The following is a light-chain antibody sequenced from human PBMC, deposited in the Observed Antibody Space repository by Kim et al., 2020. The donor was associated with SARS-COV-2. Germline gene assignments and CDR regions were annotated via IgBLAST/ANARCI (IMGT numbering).Light chain of an antibody. J-gene: IGLJ1*01. CDR1: SSNIGAGYD. CDR3: QSYDSSLRV. Sequence: QSVLTQPPSVSGAPGQRVTISCTGSSSNIGAGYDVYWYQQLPGRAPKLLIYGNSNRPSGVPDRFAGSTSGTSASLAITGLRTEDEADYYCQSYDSSLRVFGTGTKVTVL. CDR2: GNS. V-gene: IGLV1-40*01.